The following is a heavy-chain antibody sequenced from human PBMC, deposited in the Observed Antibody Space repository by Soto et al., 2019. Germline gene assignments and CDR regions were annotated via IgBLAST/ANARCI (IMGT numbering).Heavy chain of an antibody. CDR2: IVVGSGNT. CDR3: AADRKYSGSYYGTYYYYYGMDV. D-gene: IGHD1-26*01. CDR1: GFTFTSSA. J-gene: IGHJ6*02. V-gene: IGHV1-58*01. Sequence: SVKVSCKASGFTFTSSAVQWVRQARGQRFEWIGWIVVGSGNTNYAQKFQERVTITRDMSTSTAYMELSSLRSEDTAVYYCAADRKYSGSYYGTYYYYYGMDVWGQGTTVTVSS.